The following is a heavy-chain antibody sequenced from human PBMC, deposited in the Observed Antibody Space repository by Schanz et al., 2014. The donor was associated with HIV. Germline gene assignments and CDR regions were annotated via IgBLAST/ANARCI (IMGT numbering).Heavy chain of an antibody. V-gene: IGHV1-69*01. CDR1: GGAFSSYA. Sequence: QVQLVRSGAEVKKPGSSVKVSCKASGGAFSSYAISWVRQAPGQGLEWMGGIMPILGTANYAQKLQGRVTITADESTSTAYMELSSLRLEDTAVYYCAREGGNLVEGGYFFDYWGQGTLVTVSS. J-gene: IGHJ4*02. CDR2: IMPILGTA. CDR3: AREGGNLVEGGYFFDY. D-gene: IGHD2-15*01.